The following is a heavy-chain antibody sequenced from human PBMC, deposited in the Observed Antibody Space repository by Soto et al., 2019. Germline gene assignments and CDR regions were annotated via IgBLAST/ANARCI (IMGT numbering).Heavy chain of an antibody. D-gene: IGHD2-15*01. J-gene: IGHJ6*02. CDR3: ARAGHDCSGGSCYYYYGMDV. CDR1: GGTFSSYA. Sequence: QVQLVQSGAEVKKPGSSVKVSCKASGGTFSSYAISWVRQAPGQGLEWMGEIIPIFGTANYAQKFQGRVTITADESTSTADMELSSLRSEDTAVYYCARAGHDCSGGSCYYYYGMDVWGQGTTVTVSS. CDR2: IIPIFGTA. V-gene: IGHV1-69*01.